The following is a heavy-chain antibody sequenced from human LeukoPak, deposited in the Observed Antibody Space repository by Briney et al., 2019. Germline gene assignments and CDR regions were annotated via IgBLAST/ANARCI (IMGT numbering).Heavy chain of an antibody. D-gene: IGHD2-15*01. CDR3: AREKAVAPDYYYYMDV. V-gene: IGHV4-4*07. CDR1: GDSIHNYY. CDR2: IYFSGST. Sequence: SETLSLTCTISGDSIHNYYWNWIRQPAGKGLEWIGRIYFSGSTSYNPSLKSRLTMSADTSKKQFSLKLTSVTVADTAVYYCAREKAVAPDYYYYMDVWGKGTTVTVSS. J-gene: IGHJ6*03.